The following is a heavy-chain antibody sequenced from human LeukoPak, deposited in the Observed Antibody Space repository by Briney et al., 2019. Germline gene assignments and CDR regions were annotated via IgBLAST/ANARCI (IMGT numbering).Heavy chain of an antibody. V-gene: IGHV1-18*01. CDR2: ISAYNGNT. J-gene: IGHJ4*02. Sequence: ASVTVSFKAPGYTFTSYGISWVRQAPGQGLEWMGWISAYNGNTNYAQKLQGRVTMTTDTSTSTAYMELRSLRSDDTAVYYCARDVRDYLDYWGQGTLVTVSS. CDR1: GYTFTSYG. CDR3: ARDVRDYLDY.